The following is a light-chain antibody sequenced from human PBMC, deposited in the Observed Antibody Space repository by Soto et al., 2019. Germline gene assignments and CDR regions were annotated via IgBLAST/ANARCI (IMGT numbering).Light chain of an antibody. Sequence: EIVMTQSPATLSVSPGERATLSCRASQSVSSNLAWFLQVPGQAPRLLSYGASTRATGVPARFSGSGSGTEFTLTISSLQSEDFAVYYCQQYNNWPRTSGQGTKVDIK. V-gene: IGKV3-15*01. CDR1: QSVSSN. CDR2: GAS. J-gene: IGKJ1*01. CDR3: QQYNNWPRT.